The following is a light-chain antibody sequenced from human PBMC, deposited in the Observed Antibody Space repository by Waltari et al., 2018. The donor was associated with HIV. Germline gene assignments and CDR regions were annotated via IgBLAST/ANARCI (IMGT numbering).Light chain of an antibody. CDR2: EVS. Sequence: QSALPQPASVSGSPGQSLTISCPGTSSDGGGYNYVSWYQQHPGKAPKLMIYEVSNRPSGVSNRFSGSKSGNTASLTISGLQAEDEADYYCSSYTSSSTRVFGGGTKLTVL. CDR1: SSDGGGYNY. J-gene: IGLJ2*01. V-gene: IGLV2-14*01. CDR3: SSYTSSSTRV.